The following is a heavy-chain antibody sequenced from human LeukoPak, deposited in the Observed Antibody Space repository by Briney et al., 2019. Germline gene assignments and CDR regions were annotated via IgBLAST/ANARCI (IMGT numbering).Heavy chain of an antibody. D-gene: IGHD2-2*01. CDR2: IRYDGSSK. V-gene: IGHV3-30*02. CDR3: AKANLYCSSTSCYLI. J-gene: IGHJ4*02. CDR1: GFTFSSYG. Sequence: GGSLRLSCAASGFTFSSYGMHWVRQAPGKGLEWVAFIRYDGSSKYYADSVKGRFTISRDNSKNTLYLQMNSLRAEDTAVYYCAKANLYCSSTSCYLIWGQGTLVTVSS.